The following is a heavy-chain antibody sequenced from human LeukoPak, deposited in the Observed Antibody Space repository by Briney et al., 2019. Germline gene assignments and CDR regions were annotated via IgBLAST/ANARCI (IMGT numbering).Heavy chain of an antibody. CDR2: IIPILGIA. V-gene: IGHV1-69*04. J-gene: IGHJ6*03. D-gene: IGHD1-26*01. CDR1: GGTFSSYI. CDR3: ARESVVGATVGYYYYMDV. Sequence: GSSVKVSCKASGGTFSSYIISWVLQAPGQGLEWMGRIIPILGIANYAQKFQGRVTITADKSTSTAYMELSSLRSEDTAVYYCARESVVGATVGYYYYMDVWGKGTTVTVSS.